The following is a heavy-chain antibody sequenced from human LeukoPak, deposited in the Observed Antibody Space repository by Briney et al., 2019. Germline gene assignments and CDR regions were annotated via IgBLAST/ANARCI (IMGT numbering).Heavy chain of an antibody. V-gene: IGHV4-61*01. CDR2: IYYSGST. D-gene: IGHD6-19*01. J-gene: IGHJ4*02. CDR3: ARRTRIAVAGVFDY. Sequence: SETLSLTCTVSGGSVSSGSYYWSWIRQPPGKGLEWIGYIYYSGSTNYNPSLKSRVTISVDTSKNQFSLKLSSVTAADTAVYYCARRTRIAVAGVFDYWGQGTLVTVSS. CDR1: GGSVSSGSYY.